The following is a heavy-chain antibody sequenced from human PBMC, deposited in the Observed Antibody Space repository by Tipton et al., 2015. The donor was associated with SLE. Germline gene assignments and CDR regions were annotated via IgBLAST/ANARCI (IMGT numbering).Heavy chain of an antibody. V-gene: IGHV3-13*01. D-gene: IGHD6-13*01. Sequence: SLRLSCAASGFTFSTYDMHWVRQPPGKGLEGVSGLGNAGDTYYPGSVQGRFTISRENAKNSLYLQMNSLRAGDTAVYYCAREGPQSSSGVFDIWGQGTMVIVSS. J-gene: IGHJ3*02. CDR2: LGNAGDT. CDR3: AREGPQSSSGVFDI. CDR1: GFTFSTYD.